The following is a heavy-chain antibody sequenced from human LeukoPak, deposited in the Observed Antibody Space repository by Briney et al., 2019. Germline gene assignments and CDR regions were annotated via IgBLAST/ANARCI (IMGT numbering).Heavy chain of an antibody. CDR2: MNPNSGNT. CDR3: AREIDDSGAAGIGYYYYGMDV. CDR1: GYTFTSYD. J-gene: IGHJ6*02. Sequence: WASVKVSCKASGYTFTSYDINWVRPATGQGLEWMGWMNPNSGNTGYAQKFQGRVTMTRNTSISTAYMELSSLRSEDTAVYYCAREIDDSGAAGIGYYYYGMDVWGQGTTVTVSS. D-gene: IGHD6-13*01. V-gene: IGHV1-8*01.